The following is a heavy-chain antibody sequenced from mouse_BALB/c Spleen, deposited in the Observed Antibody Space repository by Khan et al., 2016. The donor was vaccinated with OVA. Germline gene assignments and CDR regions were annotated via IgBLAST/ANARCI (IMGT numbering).Heavy chain of an antibody. CDR2: IWSGGNT. CDR1: GFSLTTYG. CDR3: ASNSYGYDFAY. J-gene: IGHJ3*01. V-gene: IGHV2-4-1*01. D-gene: IGHD2-14*01. Sequence: QVQLKESGPGLVQPTQSLSITCTVSGFSLTTYGVHWVRQSPGKGLEWLGVIWSGGNTDYNAPFISRLSINKDNSKSQVYFKMNSLQVDDTAIYYCASNSYGYDFAYWGQGTLVTVSA.